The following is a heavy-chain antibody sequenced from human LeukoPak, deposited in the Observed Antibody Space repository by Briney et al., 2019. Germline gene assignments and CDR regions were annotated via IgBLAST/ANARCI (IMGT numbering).Heavy chain of an antibody. CDR2: IYYSGST. CDR3: ARQPSYDSSGYCDY. J-gene: IGHJ4*02. CDR1: GGSISSSSYY. D-gene: IGHD3-22*01. V-gene: IGHV4-39*01. Sequence: PSETLSLTCTVSGGSISSSSYYWGWIRQPPGKGLEWIGSIYYSGSTYYNPSLKGRVTISVDTSKNQFPLKLSSVTAADTAVYYCARQPSYDSSGYCDYWGQGTLVTVSS.